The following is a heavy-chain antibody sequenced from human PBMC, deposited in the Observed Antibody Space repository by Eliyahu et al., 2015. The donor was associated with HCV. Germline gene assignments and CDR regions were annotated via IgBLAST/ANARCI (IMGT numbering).Heavy chain of an antibody. CDR3: AHSIEAMITFGGVDAFDY. Sequence: QITLKESGPTLVKPTQTLTVTCTFSXFSLSTSGXGVGWXRQPPGKALEWLALIHWDDDKRYSPSXQSRLTITKDTSKNQVVLTMTNMDPVDTATYYCAHSIEAMITFGGVDAFDYWGQGTLVTVSS. CDR2: IHWDDDK. CDR1: XFSLSTSGXG. J-gene: IGHJ4*02. D-gene: IGHD3-16*01. V-gene: IGHV2-5*02.